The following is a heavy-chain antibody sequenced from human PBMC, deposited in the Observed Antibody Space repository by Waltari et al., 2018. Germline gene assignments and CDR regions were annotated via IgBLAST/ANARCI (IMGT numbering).Heavy chain of an antibody. CDR3: ARAGYVSIFGVTPAGAFDI. Sequence: QVQLVQSGAEVKKPGSSVKVSCKATGGTFSSYAISGVRQAPGQGLEWMGGIIPIFGTANYAQKFQGRVTITADESTSTAYMELSSLRSEDTAVYYCARAGYVSIFGVTPAGAFDIWGQGTMVTVSS. D-gene: IGHD3-3*01. J-gene: IGHJ3*02. CDR1: GGTFSSYA. CDR2: IIPIFGTA. V-gene: IGHV1-69*01.